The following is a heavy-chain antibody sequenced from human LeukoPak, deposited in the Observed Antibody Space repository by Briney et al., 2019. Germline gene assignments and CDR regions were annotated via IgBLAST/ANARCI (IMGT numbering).Heavy chain of an antibody. D-gene: IGHD3-22*01. CDR1: GGSISSSNYY. CDR2: ISYSGGT. Sequence: SSETLSLTCTVSGGSISSSNYYWGWTRQPPGKGLEWFGSISYSGGTSYNPSLRSRVSISVDTSKNQFSLKLNSVTAADTAVYYCASEVEYYDSSGYRPHAFDIWGQGTVVTVSS. CDR3: ASEVEYYDSSGYRPHAFDI. V-gene: IGHV4-39*01. J-gene: IGHJ3*02.